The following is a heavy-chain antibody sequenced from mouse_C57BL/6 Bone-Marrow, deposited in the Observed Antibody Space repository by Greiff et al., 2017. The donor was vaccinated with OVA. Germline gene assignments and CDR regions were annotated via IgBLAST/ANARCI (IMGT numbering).Heavy chain of an antibody. D-gene: IGHD1-3*01. Sequence: QVQLQQDGPELVRPGASVKISCKAPGYTFTSHWMQWVRQRPGQGLEWIGEIFPGSGSTYYNEKFKGKATLTVDTSSSTAYMQLSSLTSEDSAVYFCARDRGTSAWFAYWGQGTLVTVSA. CDR3: ARDRGTSAWFAY. V-gene: IGHV1-56*01. CDR1: GYTFTSHW. J-gene: IGHJ3*01. CDR2: IFPGSGST.